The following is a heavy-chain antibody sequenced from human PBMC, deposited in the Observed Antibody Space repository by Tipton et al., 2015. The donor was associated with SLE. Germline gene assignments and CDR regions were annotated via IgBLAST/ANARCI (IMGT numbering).Heavy chain of an antibody. CDR2: IYYAGST. CDR1: GGSISSHY. Sequence: TLSLTCTVSGGSISSHYWSWIRQPPGKGLEWIGLIYYAGSTYYNPSLKSRVTISVDKSKNQFYLKLSSVTAADTAVYYCARRRGSSWYEDYFDYWGQGTLVTVSS. V-gene: IGHV4-59*11. J-gene: IGHJ4*02. CDR3: ARRRGSSWYEDYFDY. D-gene: IGHD6-13*01.